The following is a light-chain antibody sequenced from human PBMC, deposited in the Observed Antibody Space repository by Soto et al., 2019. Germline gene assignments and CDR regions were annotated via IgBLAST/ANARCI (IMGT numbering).Light chain of an antibody. Sequence: EIVLTQSPGTLSLSPGERATLSCRASQSVSDLAWYQRKPGQAPRLLIYGPSTRATGIPDRVSGSGSGTDFTLTISGLEPEDFAVYYCQQYGSSPWTFGQGTKVDIK. CDR3: QQYGSSPWT. CDR1: QSVSD. CDR2: GPS. J-gene: IGKJ1*01. V-gene: IGKV3-20*01.